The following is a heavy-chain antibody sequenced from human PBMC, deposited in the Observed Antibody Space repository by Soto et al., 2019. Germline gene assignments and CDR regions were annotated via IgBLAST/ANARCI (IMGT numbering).Heavy chain of an antibody. J-gene: IGHJ6*02. Sequence: ASVKVSCKASGFTFTNSAVQWVRQARGQRLERIGWIVVGSGNTNYAQKFQERVTITRDMSTSTAYMELSSLRSEDTAMYYCARTSMQSRGYSYGHGGMDVWGQGTTVTVSS. CDR2: IVVGSGNT. CDR1: GFTFTNSA. D-gene: IGHD5-18*01. V-gene: IGHV1-58*01. CDR3: ARTSMQSRGYSYGHGGMDV.